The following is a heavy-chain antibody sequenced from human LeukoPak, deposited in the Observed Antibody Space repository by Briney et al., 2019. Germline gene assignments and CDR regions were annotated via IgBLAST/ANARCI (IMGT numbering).Heavy chain of an antibody. CDR3: AKVPWGGDFFDY. J-gene: IGHJ4*02. CDR1: GFTFSSYS. V-gene: IGHV3-21*04. Sequence: PGGSLRLSCAASGFTFSSYSMNWVRQAPGKGLEWVSSISSSSSYIYYADSVKGRFTISRDNSKNTLYLQMNSLRAEDTAVYYCAKVPWGGDFFDYWGQGTLVTVSS. D-gene: IGHD3-16*01. CDR2: ISSSSSYI.